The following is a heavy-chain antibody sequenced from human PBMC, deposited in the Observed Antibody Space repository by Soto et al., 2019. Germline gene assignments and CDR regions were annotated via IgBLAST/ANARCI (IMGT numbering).Heavy chain of an antibody. J-gene: IGHJ4*02. V-gene: IGHV3-30*18. CDR1: GFTFSSYG. CDR3: AKSGYSGYDQYYFDY. CDR2: ISYDGSNK. D-gene: IGHD5-12*01. Sequence: GGSLRLSCAASGFTFSSYGMHWVRQAPGKGLEWVAVISYDGSNKYYADSVKGRFTISRDNSKNTLYLQMNSLRAEDTAVYYCAKSGYSGYDQYYFDYWGQGTLVTVSS.